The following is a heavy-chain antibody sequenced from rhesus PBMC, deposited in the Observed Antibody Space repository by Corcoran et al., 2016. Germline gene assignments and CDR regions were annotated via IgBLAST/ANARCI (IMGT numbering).Heavy chain of an antibody. CDR3: ASRVGTTILS. V-gene: IGHV4-165*01. CDR2: ISGSSRCT. D-gene: IGHD1-44*01. Sequence: QVQLQESGPGLVKPSETLSLTCAVSGGSFSGYYWGWIRQPPGKGLEWIGYISGSSRCTDYHHSLKRRVTISTDTSKNQFSLKLSSVTAADTAVYYCASRVGTTILSWGQGVLVTVSS. J-gene: IGHJ4*01. CDR1: GGSFSGYY.